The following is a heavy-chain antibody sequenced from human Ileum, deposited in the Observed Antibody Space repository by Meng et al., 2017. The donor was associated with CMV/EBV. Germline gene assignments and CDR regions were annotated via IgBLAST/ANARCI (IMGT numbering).Heavy chain of an antibody. D-gene: IGHD2-2*01. CDR2: ISGDGSST. Sequence: GFTFGIDWMHWVRQTPKGLEWVSRISGDGSSTAYADSVEGRFTISRDNAENTLFLQMDSLGAEDTAVYYCAREPYCSSTSCSRAFGPWGRGTLVTVSS. V-gene: IGHV3-74*01. CDR1: GFTFGIDW. J-gene: IGHJ5*02. CDR3: AREPYCSSTSCSRAFGP.